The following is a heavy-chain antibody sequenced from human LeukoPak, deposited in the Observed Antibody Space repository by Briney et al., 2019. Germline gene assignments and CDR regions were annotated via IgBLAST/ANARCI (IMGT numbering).Heavy chain of an antibody. Sequence: PGGSLRLSCAASGFTVSSNHMTWVRQAPGKGLEWVSVIYSGGTTFYADSVKGRFTLSRDSSKNTLYLQMNSLRAEDTAVYYCARGSSTVSAGYYWGQGTLVTVSS. J-gene: IGHJ4*02. CDR3: ARGSSTVSAGYY. D-gene: IGHD6-19*01. CDR1: GFTVSSNH. V-gene: IGHV3-53*01. CDR2: IYSGGTT.